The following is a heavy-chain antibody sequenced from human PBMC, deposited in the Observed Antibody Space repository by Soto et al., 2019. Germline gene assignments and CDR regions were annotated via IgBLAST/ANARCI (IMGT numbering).Heavy chain of an antibody. V-gene: IGHV4-39*01. J-gene: IGHJ3*02. Sequence: QLRLQESGPGLVRPSEPLSLTCTVSGGSISSGTYYWGWIRQSPGKGLEWIGSMYYSGTTYYNPSLKSRATISVDMSKNQFSLKLSSVTAADTAVYFCTTVRPTSNWYSFDIWGQGTLVTVS. CDR3: TTVRPTSNWYSFDI. CDR2: MYYSGTT. D-gene: IGHD6-13*01. CDR1: GGSISSGTYY.